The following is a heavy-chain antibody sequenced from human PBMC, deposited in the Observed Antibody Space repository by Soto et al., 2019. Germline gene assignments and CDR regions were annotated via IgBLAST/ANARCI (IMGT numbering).Heavy chain of an antibody. Sequence: YWSWIAHHPGKGLAWIGYIYYSGSTYYNPSLKSRFTISVATSKHQSSLTLTSVTAADTAAYYGFISFKTETESEFSARSRHV. CDR3: FISFKTETESEFSARSRHV. CDR1: Y. CDR2: IYYSGST. V-gene: IGHV4-31*02. D-gene: IGHD3-10*01. J-gene: IGHJ3*01.